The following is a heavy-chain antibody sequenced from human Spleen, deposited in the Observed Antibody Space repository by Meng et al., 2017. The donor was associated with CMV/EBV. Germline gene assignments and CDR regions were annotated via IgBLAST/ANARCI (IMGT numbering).Heavy chain of an antibody. Sequence: SGFPFSAYTMNWVRQAPGKGLEWVSSISSSGTYIYFADSVKGRFTISRDNPKNSLFLEMSSLRAEDTAVYYCARGRDYDFWSGYYDFWGQGTLVTVSS. CDR3: ARGRDYDFWSGYYDF. J-gene: IGHJ4*02. CDR1: GFPFSAYT. V-gene: IGHV3-21*01. CDR2: ISSSGTYI. D-gene: IGHD3-3*01.